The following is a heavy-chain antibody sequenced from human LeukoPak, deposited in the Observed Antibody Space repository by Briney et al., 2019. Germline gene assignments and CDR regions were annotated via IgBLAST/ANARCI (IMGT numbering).Heavy chain of an antibody. Sequence: SETLSLTCTVSGGSISSYYWSWIRQPPGKGLEWIGYIYYSGSTNYNPSLKSRVTISVDTSKNQFSLKLSSVTAAETAVYYCARDPLGDAFDIWGQGTMVTVSS. V-gene: IGHV4-59*01. CDR3: ARDPLGDAFDI. D-gene: IGHD3-16*02. J-gene: IGHJ3*02. CDR2: IYYSGST. CDR1: GGSISSYY.